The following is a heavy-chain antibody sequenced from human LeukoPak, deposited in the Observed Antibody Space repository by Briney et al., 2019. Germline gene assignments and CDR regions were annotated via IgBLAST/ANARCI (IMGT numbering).Heavy chain of an antibody. CDR1: GGSFSGYY. D-gene: IGHD2-15*01. CDR2: INHSGST. V-gene: IGHV4-34*01. CDR3: ARHDSGGGDYYFYYMDV. Sequence: SETLSLTCAVYGGSFSGYYWSWIRQPPGKGLEWIGEINHSGSTNYNPSLKSRVTISVDTSENQFSLKLSSVTAADTAVYYCARHDSGGGDYYFYYMDVWGKGTTVTVSS. J-gene: IGHJ6*03.